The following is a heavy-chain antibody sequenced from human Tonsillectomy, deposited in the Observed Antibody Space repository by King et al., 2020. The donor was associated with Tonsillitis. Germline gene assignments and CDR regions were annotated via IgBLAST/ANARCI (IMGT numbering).Heavy chain of an antibody. CDR1: GFTFSSYG. CDR2: ISYDGSKK. Sequence: VQLVESGGGVVQPGRSLRLSCAASGFTFSSYGMHWVRQAPGKGLEWVAVISYDGSKKYYADSVKGRFTISRDNSKNTLYLQIDSLRAEDTVVYYCAKGYDSSGYYSEYFDLWGRGTLVSVSS. V-gene: IGHV3-30*18. CDR3: AKGYDSSGYYSEYFDL. D-gene: IGHD3-22*01. J-gene: IGHJ2*01.